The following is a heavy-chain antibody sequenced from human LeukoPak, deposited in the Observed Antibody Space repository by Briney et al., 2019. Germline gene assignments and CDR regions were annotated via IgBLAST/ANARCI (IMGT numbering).Heavy chain of an antibody. D-gene: IGHD6-6*01. Sequence: GGSLRLSCAASGFTFSSYGMHWVRQAPGKGLEWVAVIWYDGSNKYYADSVKGRFTISRDNSKNTLYLQMNSLRAEDTALYYCAKTVRRSFDIWGQGTMVTVSS. CDR3: AKTVRRSFDI. J-gene: IGHJ3*02. CDR1: GFTFSSYG. V-gene: IGHV3-33*06. CDR2: IWYDGSNK.